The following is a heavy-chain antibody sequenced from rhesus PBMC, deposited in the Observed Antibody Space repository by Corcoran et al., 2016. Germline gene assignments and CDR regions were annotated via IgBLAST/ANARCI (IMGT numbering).Heavy chain of an antibody. D-gene: IGHD6-43*01. J-gene: IGHJ4*01. Sequence: QVTLKESGPALVKPTQTLTLTCTFSGFSLTTRGMGVGWIRQPPGKALEWLALIYWDDEKRDSTARKSRLTIAKDTSKNQVVLTMTNMDPVDTDTYYGARVPSSIAAATCDYWGQGVLVTVSS. CDR1: GFSLTTRGMG. V-gene: IGHV2-174*01. CDR2: IYWDDEK. CDR3: ARVPSSIAAATCDY.